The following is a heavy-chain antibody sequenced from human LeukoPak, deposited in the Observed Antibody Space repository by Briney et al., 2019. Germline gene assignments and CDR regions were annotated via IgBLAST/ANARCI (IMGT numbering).Heavy chain of an antibody. Sequence: PSETLSLTCTVSGGSISSYYWSWIRQPAGKGLEWIGRIYTSGSTNYNPSLKSRVTMSVDTSKNQLSLKLTSVTAADTAVYYCARTRYYYNSRSYGAPYYFDYWGQGTLVTVSS. CDR3: ARTRYYYNSRSYGAPYYFDY. D-gene: IGHD3-10*01. CDR2: IYTSGST. J-gene: IGHJ4*02. CDR1: GGSISSYY. V-gene: IGHV4-4*07.